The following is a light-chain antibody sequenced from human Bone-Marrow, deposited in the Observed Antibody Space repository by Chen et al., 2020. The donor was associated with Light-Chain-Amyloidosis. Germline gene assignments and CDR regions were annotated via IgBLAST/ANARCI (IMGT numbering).Light chain of an antibody. J-gene: IGKJ1*01. CDR3: QQYYSSPWT. CDR2: WTS. Sequence: DIVINLSPDSLAVSLGERATINCKSSQNVLYRSNNKNYLAWYQQRPGQPPKLLIYWTSTREFGVPDRFRGSGSGTDFTLTISSLLAEDVAVYYCQQYYSSPWTFGQGTRVEIK. CDR1: QNVLYRSNNKNY. V-gene: IGKV4-1*01.